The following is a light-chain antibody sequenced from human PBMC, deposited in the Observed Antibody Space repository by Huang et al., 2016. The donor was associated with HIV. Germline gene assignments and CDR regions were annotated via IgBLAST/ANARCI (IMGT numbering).Light chain of an antibody. CDR3: QQRSIWPPLT. CDR1: QSVSKY. V-gene: IGKV3-11*01. J-gene: IGKJ4*01. Sequence: IVLTQSPATLSLSLGERATLSCRATQSVSKYLAWYQQKPGQAPRLLIDDGSKRATGSPARCRGSGSGTDFTLTISSLEPEDSAVYYCQQRSIWPPLTFGGGTKVEIK. CDR2: DGS.